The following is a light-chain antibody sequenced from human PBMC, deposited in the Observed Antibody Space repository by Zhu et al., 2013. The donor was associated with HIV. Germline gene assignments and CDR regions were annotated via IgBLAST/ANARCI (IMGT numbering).Light chain of an antibody. CDR1: RGVSTW. V-gene: IGKV1-12*01. CDR3: QQTNSPFT. Sequence: DMQMTQSPSSVSAFVGDTITITCRASRGVSTWLAWFQQKPGRAPKLLIYTASTLQTDVPSRFSGGGSGTDFTLNISSLRPEDSATYFCQQTNSPFTFGPGTKVEIK. CDR2: TAS. J-gene: IGKJ3*01.